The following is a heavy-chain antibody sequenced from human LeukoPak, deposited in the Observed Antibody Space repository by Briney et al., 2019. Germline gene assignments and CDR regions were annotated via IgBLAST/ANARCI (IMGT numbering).Heavy chain of an antibody. J-gene: IGHJ4*02. CDR1: GGTFSSYA. CDR2: IIPIFGTA. CDR3: ARKYYYDSSGLD. D-gene: IGHD3-22*01. Sequence: SVKVACKASGGTFSSYAISWVRQAPGQGLEWMGGIIPIFGTANYAQEFQGRVTITADESTSTAYMELSSLRSEDTAVYYCARKYYYDSSGLDWGQGTLVTVSS. V-gene: IGHV1-69*13.